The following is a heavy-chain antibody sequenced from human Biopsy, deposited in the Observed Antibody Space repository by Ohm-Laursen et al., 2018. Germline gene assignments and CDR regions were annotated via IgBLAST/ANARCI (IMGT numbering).Heavy chain of an antibody. J-gene: IGHJ4*02. Sequence: SETLSLTCPVFGKTFSDYQWSWIRQPPGKGLEWIGQINQAGTTNYNPSLKSRVSISADASKYEFSLRLTSVTAADTAVYLCGNEVHGRDYWGLGAQVTVSS. V-gene: IGHV4-34*08. CDR1: GKTFSDYQ. CDR2: INQAGTT. CDR3: GNEVHGRDY. D-gene: IGHD2-15*01.